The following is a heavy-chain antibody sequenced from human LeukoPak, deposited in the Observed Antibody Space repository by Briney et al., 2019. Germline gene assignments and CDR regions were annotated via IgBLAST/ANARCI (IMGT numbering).Heavy chain of an antibody. D-gene: IGHD2-2*01. J-gene: IGHJ4*02. CDR3: TRIDGSSYFFDH. CDR1: GYSISSGYY. CDR2: IYHSGNT. V-gene: IGHV4-38-2*01. Sequence: PSETLSLTCAVSGYSISSGYYWGWIRQPPGKGLEWIGSIYHSGNTFCNPSLKSRLTISVDRSQNQFSLKVSSVSASDTAVYYCTRIDGSSYFFDHWGRGILVTVSS.